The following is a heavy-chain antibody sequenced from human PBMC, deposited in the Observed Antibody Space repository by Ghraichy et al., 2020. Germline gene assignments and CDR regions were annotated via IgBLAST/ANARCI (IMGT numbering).Heavy chain of an antibody. CDR3: ARRTHYYGANWFDP. J-gene: IGHJ5*02. CDR2: IYYSGST. CDR1: GGSISSYY. Sequence: ESLNISCTVSGGSISSYYWSWIRQPPGKGLEWIGYIYYSGSTNYNPSLKSRVTISVDTSKNQFSLKLSSVTAADTAVYYCARRTHYYGANWFDPWGQGTLVTVSS. V-gene: IGHV4-59*01. D-gene: IGHD3-10*01.